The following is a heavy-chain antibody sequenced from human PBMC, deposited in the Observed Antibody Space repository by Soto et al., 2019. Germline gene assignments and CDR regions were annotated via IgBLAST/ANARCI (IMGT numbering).Heavy chain of an antibody. CDR1: GASISSGDYF. CDR2: IYDSGSS. CDR3: ARVAFGPIDY. V-gene: IGHV4-30-4*01. D-gene: IGHD3-16*01. Sequence: SETLSLTCTVSGASISSGDYFWSWIRQSPGKGLEWIGYIYDSGSSYYNPSLKSRVTMSVDTSKNQFSLKLTSVTSADTAVYFCARVAFGPIDYWGQGTLVTVSS. J-gene: IGHJ4*02.